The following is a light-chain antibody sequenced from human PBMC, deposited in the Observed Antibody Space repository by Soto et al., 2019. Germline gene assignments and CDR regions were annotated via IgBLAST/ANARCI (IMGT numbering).Light chain of an antibody. V-gene: IGKV1-9*01. J-gene: IGKJ4*01. CDR1: QGISSY. Sequence: IQLTQSPSSLSASVGDRVTITCRASQGISSYLAWYQQKPGKAPKLLIYAASTLQSGVPSRFSGSGSGTDFTLTISSLQPEDFATYSCQQLNSYPPLTFGGGTKVEIK. CDR3: QQLNSYPPLT. CDR2: AAS.